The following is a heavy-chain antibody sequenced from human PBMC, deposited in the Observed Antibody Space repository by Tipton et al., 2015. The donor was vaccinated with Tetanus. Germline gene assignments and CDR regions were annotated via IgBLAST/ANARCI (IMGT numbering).Heavy chain of an antibody. Sequence: SLRLSCAASRFTFSSYVMSWVRQAPGKGLEWVSRIKGDGTTTAFADSVKGRFSISRDNAQNTLNLQMNSLRGEDTAVYYCARTYSSGYGMDVWGQGTTVIVS. D-gene: IGHD6-19*01. CDR3: ARTYSSGYGMDV. V-gene: IGHV3-74*01. J-gene: IGHJ6*02. CDR2: IKGDGTTT. CDR1: RFTFSSYV.